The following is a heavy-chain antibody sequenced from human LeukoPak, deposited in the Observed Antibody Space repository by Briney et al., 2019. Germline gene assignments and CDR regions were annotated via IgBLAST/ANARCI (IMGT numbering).Heavy chain of an antibody. V-gene: IGHV3-7*03. D-gene: IGHD3-3*01. J-gene: IGHJ4*02. CDR3: AKDHKNYDFWSGYSTGQFDY. Sequence: GGSLRLSCAASGFTFSSYWMSWVRQAPGKGLEWVANIKQDGSEKYYVDSVKGRFTISRDNAKNSLYLRMNSLRAEDTAVYYCAKDHKNYDFWSGYSTGQFDYWGQGTLVTVSS. CDR2: IKQDGSEK. CDR1: GFTFSSYW.